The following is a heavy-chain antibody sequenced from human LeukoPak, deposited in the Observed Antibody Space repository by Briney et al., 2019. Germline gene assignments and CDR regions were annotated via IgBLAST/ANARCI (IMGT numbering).Heavy chain of an antibody. J-gene: IGHJ4*02. Sequence: GESLKISCKGSGYSFITYRIGWVRQMPGKGLEWMGIICPGDSDTRYSPSFRGQVTISADKSISTAYLQWSSLKASDTAMYYCARRDSSGWYYFDSWGQGTLVTVSS. V-gene: IGHV5-51*01. CDR2: ICPGDSDT. D-gene: IGHD6-19*01. CDR1: GYSFITYR. CDR3: ARRDSSGWYYFDS.